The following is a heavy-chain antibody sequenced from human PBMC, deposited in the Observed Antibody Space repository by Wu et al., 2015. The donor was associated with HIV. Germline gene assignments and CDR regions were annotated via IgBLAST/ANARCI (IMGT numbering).Heavy chain of an antibody. CDR3: ARDSDPGSKYEPVDWYFDL. J-gene: IGHJ2*01. D-gene: IGHD4-11*01. Sequence: QVQLVQSGAEVKKPGASVKVSCKASGYTFTSYGISWVRQAPGQGLEWMGWISAYNGNTNYAQKLQGRVTMTTDTSTNTAYMELRSLRSDDTAVYYCARDSDPGSKYEPVDWYFDLWGRGTLVTVSS. CDR2: ISAYNGNT. CDR1: GYTFTSYG. V-gene: IGHV1-18*01.